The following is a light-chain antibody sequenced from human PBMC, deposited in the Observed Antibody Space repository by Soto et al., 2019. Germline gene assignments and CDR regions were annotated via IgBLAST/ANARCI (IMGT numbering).Light chain of an antibody. CDR3: QQYDQWPLYT. CDR2: RAS. CDR1: QPVGTN. J-gene: IGKJ2*01. V-gene: IGKV3-15*01. Sequence: EMVMAQSPATLSVSPGEGATLSCRVGQPVGTNLAWYQHRPGQAPRLVIYRASTRATGIPARFSGSGSGTEFTLTISSLQSEDFAVYYCQQYDQWPLYTFGQGTKLEI.